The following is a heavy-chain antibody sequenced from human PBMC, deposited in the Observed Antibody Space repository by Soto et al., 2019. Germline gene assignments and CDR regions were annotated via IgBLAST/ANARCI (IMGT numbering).Heavy chain of an antibody. CDR1: GFTFSSYA. V-gene: IGHV3-23*01. J-gene: IGHJ4*02. CDR2: ISGSGGST. CDR3: AKDKGNYDILNGKDY. Sequence: GESXRLAWAASGFTFSSYAMSWVRHAPGKGLEWVSAISGSGGSTYYADSVKGRFTISRDNSKNTLYLQMNSLRAEDTAVYYCAKDKGNYDILNGKDYWGQGTLVTVSS. D-gene: IGHD3-9*01.